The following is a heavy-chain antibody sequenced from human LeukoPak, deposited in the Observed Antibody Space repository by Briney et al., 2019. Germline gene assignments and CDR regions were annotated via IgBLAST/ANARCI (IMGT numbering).Heavy chain of an antibody. D-gene: IGHD2-15*01. CDR3: ARVGDVVVVAAYSLDY. J-gene: IGHJ4*02. CDR1: GFTFSSYS. Sequence: GGSLRLSCAASGFTFSSYSMNWVRQAPWKGLEWVSSISSSSSYIYYADSVKGRFTISRDNAKNSLYLQMNSLRVEDTAVYYCARVGDVVVVAAYSLDYWGQGTLVTVSS. V-gene: IGHV3-21*01. CDR2: ISSSSSYI.